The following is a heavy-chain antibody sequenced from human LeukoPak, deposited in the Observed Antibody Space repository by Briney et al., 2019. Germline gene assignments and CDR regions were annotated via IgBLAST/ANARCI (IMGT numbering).Heavy chain of an antibody. J-gene: IGHJ4*02. CDR1: GFTFNNYG. Sequence: GGSLRLSCAASGFTFNNYGMHWVRQAPGKGLEWVAVISYDGRNKHYPDSAKGRFTISRDISTDTLWLQMDSLRTEDTAVYYCAKGPLRGTAAAIDYWGQGTLVTVPS. V-gene: IGHV3-30*18. CDR2: ISYDGRNK. CDR3: AKGPLRGTAAAIDY. D-gene: IGHD2-2*01.